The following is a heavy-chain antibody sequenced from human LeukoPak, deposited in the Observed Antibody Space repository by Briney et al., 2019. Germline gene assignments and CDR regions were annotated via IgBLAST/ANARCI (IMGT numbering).Heavy chain of an antibody. Sequence: GGSLRLSCAASGFTFSSYWMSWVRQAPGKGRERVANINQDGSEKDYVDSVKGRFTISRDNTKNSMYLQINSLRAEVTAVYYCVRDCYGPNDHWGQGTLVTVSS. J-gene: IGHJ4*02. CDR2: INQDGSEK. CDR1: GFTFSSYW. D-gene: IGHD2-2*01. V-gene: IGHV3-7*01. CDR3: VRDCYGPNDH.